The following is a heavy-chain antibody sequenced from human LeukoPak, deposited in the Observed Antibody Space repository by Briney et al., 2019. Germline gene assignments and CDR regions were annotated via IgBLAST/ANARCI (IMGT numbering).Heavy chain of an antibody. CDR3: ARGRGWLQPEDY. CDR2: ISYDGSNK. Sequence: GRSLRLSCAASGFTFSSYGMHWVRQAPGKGLEWVAVISYDGSNKYYADSVKGRFTISRDNSKNTLYLQMNSLRAEDTAVYYCARGRGWLQPEDYWGQGTLVTVSS. CDR1: GFTFSSYG. D-gene: IGHD5-24*01. J-gene: IGHJ4*02. V-gene: IGHV3-30*03.